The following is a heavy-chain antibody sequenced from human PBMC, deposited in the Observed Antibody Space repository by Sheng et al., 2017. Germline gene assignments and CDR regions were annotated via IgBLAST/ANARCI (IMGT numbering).Heavy chain of an antibody. J-gene: IGHJ4*02. Sequence: QVQLVESGGGVVQPGRSLRLSCAASGFTFSSYAMHWVRQAPGKGLEWVAVISYDGSNKYYADSVKGRFTISRDNSKNTLYLQMNSLRAEDTAVYYCARDTKDGDGSYYFDYWGQGTLVTVSS. D-gene: IGHD4-17*01. V-gene: IGHV3-30-3*01. CDR3: ARDTKDGDGSYYFDY. CDR1: GFTFSSYA. CDR2: ISYDGSNK.